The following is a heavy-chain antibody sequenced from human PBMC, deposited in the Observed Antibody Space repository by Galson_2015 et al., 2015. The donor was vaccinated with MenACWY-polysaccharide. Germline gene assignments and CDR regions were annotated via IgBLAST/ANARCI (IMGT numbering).Heavy chain of an antibody. D-gene: IGHD1-26*01. J-gene: IGHJ4*02. V-gene: IGHV4-38-2*01. CDR3: ARAEKYSGSYYILH. CDR1: GYSISSGYY. CDR2: IYHSGST. Sequence: LSLTCAVSGYSISSGYYWGWIRQPPGKGLEWIGSIYHSGSTYYNPSLKSRVTISVDTSKNQFSLKLSSVTAADTAMYYCARAEKYSGSYYILHWGQGTLVTVSS.